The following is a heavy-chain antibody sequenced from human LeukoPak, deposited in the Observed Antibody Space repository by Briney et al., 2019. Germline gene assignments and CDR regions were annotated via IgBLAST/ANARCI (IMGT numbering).Heavy chain of an antibody. Sequence: SETLSLTCTVSGGSIRSYYWSWIRQPAGKGLEWIGRIYTSGSTNYNPSLKGRVTMSVDTSKNQFSLKLSSVTAADTAVYYCARGFSSSWYRSFGYWGQGTLVTVSS. CDR2: IYTSGST. V-gene: IGHV4-4*07. J-gene: IGHJ4*02. D-gene: IGHD6-13*01. CDR3: ARGFSSSWYRSFGY. CDR1: GGSIRSYY.